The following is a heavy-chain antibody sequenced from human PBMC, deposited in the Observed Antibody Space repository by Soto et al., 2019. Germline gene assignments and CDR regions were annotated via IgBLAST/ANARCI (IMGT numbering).Heavy chain of an antibody. CDR2: IGESGTPT. J-gene: IGHJ6*02. CDR1: GFTFSSYA. V-gene: IGHV3-23*01. D-gene: IGHD2-2*01. CDR3: ARYIPGVRYYGMDV. Sequence: PGGSLRLSCAASGFTFSSYAMKGVRQAPGKGLEWVSLIGESGTPTYYADSVKGRFTISGDNSGNTLFLEMYSLRADDTAVYYCARYIPGVRYYGMDVWGQGTTVTV.